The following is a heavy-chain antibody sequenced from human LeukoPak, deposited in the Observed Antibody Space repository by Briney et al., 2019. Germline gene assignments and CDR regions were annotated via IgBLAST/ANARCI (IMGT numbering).Heavy chain of an antibody. CDR3: ARAEKATIFDY. J-gene: IGHJ4*02. CDR1: GFTVSSNY. CDR2: IYSGGST. Sequence: GGSLRLSCAASGFTVSSNYMSWVRQAPGKGLEWVSVIYSGGSTYYADSVKGRFTISRDNSKNTLYLQMNSLRAEDTAVYYCARAEKATIFDYWGQGTLVTVS. D-gene: IGHD5-24*01. V-gene: IGHV3-53*01.